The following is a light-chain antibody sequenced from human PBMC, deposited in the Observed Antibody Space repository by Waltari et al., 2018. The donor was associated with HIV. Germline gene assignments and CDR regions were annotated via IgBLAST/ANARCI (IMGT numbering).Light chain of an antibody. CDR3: QQYGSFKT. Sequence: EIVLTQSPGTLSLSPGERASLSCRASQSVTSSHLAWYQQKPGQAPRLLIYGASSRATGIPDRFSGSGSGTDFTLTISRLEPEDFAVYYCQQYGSFKTFGQGTKVEVK. CDR2: GAS. J-gene: IGKJ1*01. V-gene: IGKV3-20*01. CDR1: QSVTSSH.